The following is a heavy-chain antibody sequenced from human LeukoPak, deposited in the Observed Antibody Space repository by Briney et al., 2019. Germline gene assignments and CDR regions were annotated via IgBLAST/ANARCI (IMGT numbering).Heavy chain of an antibody. CDR3: ALHTDSSSWYVY. CDR2: INPNSGGT. Sequence: ASVTVSCKASGYTFTGYYMHWVRQAPGQGLEWMGWINPNSGGTNYAQKFQGRVTMTRDTSISTAYMELSRLRSDDTAVYYCALHTDSSSWYVYWGQGTLVTVSS. CDR1: GYTFTGYY. D-gene: IGHD6-13*01. J-gene: IGHJ1*01. V-gene: IGHV1-2*02.